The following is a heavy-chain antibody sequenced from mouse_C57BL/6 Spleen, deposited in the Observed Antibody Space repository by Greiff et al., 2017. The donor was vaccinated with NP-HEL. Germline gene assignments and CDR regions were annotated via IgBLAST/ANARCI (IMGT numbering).Heavy chain of an antibody. CDR2: ISYDGSN. CDR1: GYSITSGYY. Sequence: ESGPGLVKPSQSLSLTCSVTGYSITSGYYWNWIRQFPGNKLEWMGYISYDGSNNYNPSLKNRISITRDTSKNQFFLKLNSVTTEDTATYYCARGGTGGFDYWGQGTTLTVSS. V-gene: IGHV3-6*01. D-gene: IGHD4-1*01. CDR3: ARGGTGGFDY. J-gene: IGHJ2*01.